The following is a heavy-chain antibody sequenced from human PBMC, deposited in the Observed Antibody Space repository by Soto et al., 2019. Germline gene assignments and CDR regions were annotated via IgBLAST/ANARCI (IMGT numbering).Heavy chain of an antibody. CDR3: ARGAGSGTHYGMDV. Sequence: EASVKVSCKASGGTFSSYAISWVRQAPGQGLEWMGGIIPIFGTANYAQKFQGRVTITADESTSTAYMELSSLRSEDTAVYYCARGAGSGTHYGMDVWGQGTTVTVSS. D-gene: IGHD1-26*01. CDR1: GGTFSSYA. J-gene: IGHJ6*02. CDR2: IIPIFGTA. V-gene: IGHV1-69*13.